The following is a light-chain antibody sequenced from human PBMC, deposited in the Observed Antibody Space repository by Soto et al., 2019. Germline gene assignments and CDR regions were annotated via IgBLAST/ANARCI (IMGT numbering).Light chain of an antibody. J-gene: IGKJ4*01. CDR1: QSVSSN. V-gene: IGKV3-15*01. Sequence: EIVMTQSPATLSVSPGERATLSCRASQSVSSNLAWYQQKPGQAPRLLIYGASTRATGIPARFSGSGSGTEFTLTISSLQSEDFAVYYCKQYKNWPLTFGGGTKVEIK. CDR2: GAS. CDR3: KQYKNWPLT.